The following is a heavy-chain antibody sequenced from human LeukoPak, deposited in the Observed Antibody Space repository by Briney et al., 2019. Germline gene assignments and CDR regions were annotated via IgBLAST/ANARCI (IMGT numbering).Heavy chain of an antibody. CDR1: GDSVSSNSAA. CDR2: TYYRSKWYN. Sequence: SQTLSLTCALSGDSVSSNSAAWNWIRQPPSRGLEWLGRTYYRSKWYNDYAVSVKSRITINPDTSKNQFSLQLNSVTPEDTAVYYCARQTAYSSGWTFDYWGQGTLVTVSS. V-gene: IGHV6-1*01. CDR3: ARQTAYSSGWTFDY. J-gene: IGHJ4*02. D-gene: IGHD6-19*01.